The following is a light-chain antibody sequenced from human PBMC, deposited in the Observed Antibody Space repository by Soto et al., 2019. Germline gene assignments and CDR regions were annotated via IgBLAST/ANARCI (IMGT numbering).Light chain of an antibody. Sequence: ETLMTQSPATLSVSPGERATLSCRASQSVNNNLAWYQQKIGQAXRVXIYGASTRATGIPARFTVIVSGTELIITITSLQSEDAEVYDCQEYNTWPWTFGQGTKVDIK. CDR2: GAS. V-gene: IGKV3-15*01. CDR3: QEYNTWPWT. CDR1: QSVNNN. J-gene: IGKJ1*01.